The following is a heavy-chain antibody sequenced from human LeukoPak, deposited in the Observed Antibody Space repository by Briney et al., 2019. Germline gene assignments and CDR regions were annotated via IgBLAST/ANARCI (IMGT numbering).Heavy chain of an antibody. CDR2: IKSKTDGGTT. D-gene: IGHD6-19*01. Sequence: GGSLRLSCAASGFTFSNAWMSWVRQAPGKGLEWVGRIKSKTDGGTTDYAAPVKGRFTISRDDSKNTLYLQMNSLKIEDTAVYYCTSSIAVAGTHYFDYWGQGTLVTVSS. CDR3: TSSIAVAGTHYFDY. CDR1: GFTFSNAW. J-gene: IGHJ4*02. V-gene: IGHV3-15*01.